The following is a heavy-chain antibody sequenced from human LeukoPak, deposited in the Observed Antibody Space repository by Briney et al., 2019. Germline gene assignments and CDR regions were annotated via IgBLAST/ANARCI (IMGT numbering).Heavy chain of an antibody. CDR2: ISSSSSYI. V-gene: IGHV3-21*01. CDR1: GFTFSSYS. D-gene: IGHD2-15*01. Sequence: GGSLRLSCAASGFTFSSYSMNWVRQAPGKGLEWVSSISSSSSYIYYADSVKGRFTISRDNAKNSLYLQMNSLRAEDTAVYYCARGYCSGGSCYGAFDYWGQGTLVTVSS. J-gene: IGHJ4*02. CDR3: ARGYCSGGSCYGAFDY.